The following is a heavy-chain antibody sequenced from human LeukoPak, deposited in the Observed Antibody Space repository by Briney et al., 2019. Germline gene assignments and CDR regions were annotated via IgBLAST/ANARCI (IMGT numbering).Heavy chain of an antibody. CDR3: ARYDYGGNFDY. CDR2: IKQDASEK. Sequence: GGSLRLSRAASGFTFSNYWMSWVRQAPGKGLEWVANIKQDASEKYYVDSVKGRFTIFRDNAKNSLNLQMNSLRAEDTAVYYCARYDYGGNFDYWGQGTLVTVSS. V-gene: IGHV3-7*05. J-gene: IGHJ4*02. D-gene: IGHD4-23*01. CDR1: GFTFSNYW.